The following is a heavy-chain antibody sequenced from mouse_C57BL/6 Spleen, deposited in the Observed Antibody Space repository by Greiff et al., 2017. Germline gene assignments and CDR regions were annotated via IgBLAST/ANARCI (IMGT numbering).Heavy chain of an antibody. CDR3: ARGYGSSYPFAY. CDR2: IYPGSGNT. J-gene: IGHJ3*01. CDR1: GYTFTDYY. D-gene: IGHD1-1*01. Sequence: QVQLQQSGAELVRPGASVKLSCKASGYTFTDYYINWVKQRPGQGLEWIARIYPGSGNTYYNEKFKCKATLPTEKSSSTAYMQLSSLTSEDSAVYFCARGYGSSYPFAYWGQGTLVTVSA. V-gene: IGHV1-76*01.